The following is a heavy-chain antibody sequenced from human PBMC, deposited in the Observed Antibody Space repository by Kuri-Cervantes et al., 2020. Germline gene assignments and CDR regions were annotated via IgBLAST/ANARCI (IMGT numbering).Heavy chain of an antibody. CDR1: GGSLSDYY. CDR3: ARDRGYDSPFDY. Sequence: GGSLRLSCAVYGGSLSDYYMSWIRQAPGKGLEWVSYISSSGSTIYYADSVKGRFTISRDSAKNSLYLQMNSLRAEDTAVYYCARDRGYDSPFDYWGQGTLVTVSS. D-gene: IGHD5-12*01. CDR2: ISSSGSTI. V-gene: IGHV3-11*01. J-gene: IGHJ4*02.